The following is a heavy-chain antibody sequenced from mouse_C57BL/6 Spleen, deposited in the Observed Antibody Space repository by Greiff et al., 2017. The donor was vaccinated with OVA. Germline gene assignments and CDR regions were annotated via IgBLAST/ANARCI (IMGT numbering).Heavy chain of an antibody. CDR1: GYTFTSYG. V-gene: IGHV1-81*01. CDR3: ARGATITTVVATDWFAY. Sequence: VQLQQSGAELARPGASVKLSCKASGYTFTSYGISWVKQRNGQGLEWIGEIYPRSGNTYYNEKFKGKATLTADKSSSTAYMELRSLTSEDSAVYFCARGATITTVVATDWFAYWGQGTLVTVSA. D-gene: IGHD1-1*01. CDR2: IYPRSGNT. J-gene: IGHJ3*01.